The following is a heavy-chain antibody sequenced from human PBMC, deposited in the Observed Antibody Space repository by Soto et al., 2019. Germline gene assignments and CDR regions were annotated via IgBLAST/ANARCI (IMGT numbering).Heavy chain of an antibody. CDR2: IWYDGSNK. CDR3: AREAAYCGGDCYLLDY. V-gene: IGHV3-33*01. Sequence: QVQLVESGGGVVQPGRSLRLSCAASGFTSSSYGMHWVRQAPGKGLGGVAVIWYDGSNKYYADSVKGRFTISRDNSKNQLYLQMNSLRAEDTAVYYCAREAAYCGGDCYLLDYWGQGTLVTVSS. J-gene: IGHJ4*02. D-gene: IGHD2-21*01. CDR1: GFTSSSYG.